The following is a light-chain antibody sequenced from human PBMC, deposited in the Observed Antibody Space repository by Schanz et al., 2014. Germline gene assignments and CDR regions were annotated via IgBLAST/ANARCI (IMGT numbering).Light chain of an antibody. CDR3: QQYNSYWG. CDR1: QDVSNY. CDR2: DAS. V-gene: IGKV1-33*01. Sequence: DIQMTQSPSSLSASVGDRVTITCQASQDVSNYLNWYQQKPGKAPKLLIYDASTLETGVPSRFSGSGSGTDFTLSISSLQPDDFATYYCQQYNSYWGFGQGTKVEIK. J-gene: IGKJ1*01.